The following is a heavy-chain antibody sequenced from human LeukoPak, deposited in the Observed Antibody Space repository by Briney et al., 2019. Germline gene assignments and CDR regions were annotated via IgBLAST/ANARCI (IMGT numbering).Heavy chain of an antibody. Sequence: GGSLRLSCAASGFTFSGYAMSWVRQAPGKGLEWVSAISGSGGSTYYADSVKGRFTISRDNSKNTLYLQMNSLRAEDTAVYYCGKVATMDRVIDYWGQGTLVTVSS. CDR1: GFTFSGYA. D-gene: IGHD5-12*01. J-gene: IGHJ4*02. V-gene: IGHV3-23*01. CDR2: ISGSGGST. CDR3: GKVATMDRVIDY.